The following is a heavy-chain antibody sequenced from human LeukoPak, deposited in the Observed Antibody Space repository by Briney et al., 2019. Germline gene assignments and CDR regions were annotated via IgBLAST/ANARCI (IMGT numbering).Heavy chain of an antibody. Sequence: ASVKVSCKASGYTFTSYGISWVRQAPGQGLEWMGWISAYNGNTNYAQKLQGRVTMTTDTSTSTAYMELRSLRSDDTAVYYCARWRYYGSGSHYFPAYYYYGMDVWGQGTTVTVSS. D-gene: IGHD3-10*01. CDR1: GYTFTSYG. J-gene: IGHJ6*02. CDR3: ARWRYYGSGSHYFPAYYYYGMDV. CDR2: ISAYNGNT. V-gene: IGHV1-18*01.